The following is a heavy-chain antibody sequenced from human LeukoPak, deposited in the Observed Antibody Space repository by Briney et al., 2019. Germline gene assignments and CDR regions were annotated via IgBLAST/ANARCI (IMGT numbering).Heavy chain of an antibody. D-gene: IGHD3-22*01. J-gene: IGHJ4*02. CDR2: ISASGGST. CDR1: GFTFSSSA. CDR3: AYLDSSGFYYGRLRY. V-gene: IGHV3-23*01. Sequence: GGSLRLSCAASGFTFSSSAMSWVRQVPGKGLEWVSGISASGGSTSYADSVRGRFTISRDNSKSTLYLQMNSLRAEDTAIYFCAYLDSSGFYYGRLRYWGQGTPVTVSS.